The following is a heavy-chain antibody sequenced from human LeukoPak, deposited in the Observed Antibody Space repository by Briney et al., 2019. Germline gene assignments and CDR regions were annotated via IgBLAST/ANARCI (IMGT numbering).Heavy chain of an antibody. J-gene: IGHJ4*02. CDR2: ISSSSSYI. CDR3: ARDPGATTGY. V-gene: IGHV3-21*01. D-gene: IGHD1-26*01. CDR1: GFTLSSYS. Sequence: KPGGSLRLSCAASGFTLSSYSMNWVRQAPGKGLEWVSSISSSSSYIYYADSVKGRFTISRDNAKNSLYLQMNSLRAEDTAVYYCARDPGATTGYWGQGTLVTVSS.